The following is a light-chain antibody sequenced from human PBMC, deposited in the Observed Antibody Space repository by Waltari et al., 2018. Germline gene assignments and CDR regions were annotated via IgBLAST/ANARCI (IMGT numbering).Light chain of an antibody. CDR2: GAS. J-gene: IGKJ2*01. CDR3: QQYNNWPSYT. CDR1: QSVSSN. V-gene: IGKV3-15*01. Sequence: EIVMTQSPATLSVSPGERANRSCRASQSVSSNLAWYQQKPGQAPRLLIYGASTRATGIPARFSGSGSGTEFTLTISSLQSEDFAVYYCQQYNNWPSYTFGQGTKLEIK.